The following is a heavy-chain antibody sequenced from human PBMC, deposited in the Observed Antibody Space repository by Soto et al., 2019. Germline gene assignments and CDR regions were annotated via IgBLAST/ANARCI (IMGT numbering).Heavy chain of an antibody. CDR1: GFTFSSYA. Sequence: GGSLRLSCAASGFTFSSYAMHWVRQAPGKGLEWVAVISYDGSNKYYADSVKGLFTISRDNSKNTLYLQMNSLRAEDTAVYYCARDHYYDSSGYHAGDYWGQGTLVTVSS. D-gene: IGHD3-22*01. V-gene: IGHV3-30-3*01. CDR2: ISYDGSNK. J-gene: IGHJ4*02. CDR3: ARDHYYDSSGYHAGDY.